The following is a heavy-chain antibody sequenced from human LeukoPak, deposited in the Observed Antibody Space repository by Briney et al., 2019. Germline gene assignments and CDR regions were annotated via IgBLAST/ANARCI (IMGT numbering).Heavy chain of an antibody. J-gene: IGHJ4*02. V-gene: IGHV4-59*08. CDR3: ARHGGYSSSPVY. CDR1: GGSISNYY. D-gene: IGHD6-13*01. Sequence: SETLSLTCTVSGGSISNYYWSWIRQPPGKGLEWIGYIYYSGSTNYNPSLKSRVTISVDTSKNQFSLKLSSVTAADTAVYYCARHGGYSSSPVYWGQGILVTVSS. CDR2: IYYSGST.